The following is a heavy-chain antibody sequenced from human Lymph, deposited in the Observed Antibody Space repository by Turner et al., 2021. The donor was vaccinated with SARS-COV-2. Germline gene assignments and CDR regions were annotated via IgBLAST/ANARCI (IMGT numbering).Heavy chain of an antibody. CDR2: ISSSSSYI. D-gene: IGHD4-17*01. J-gene: IGHJ4*02. CDR1: GFPFSTYS. CDR3: ARDIPTTADYFDY. V-gene: IGHV3-21*01. Sequence: EVQPVESGGGLVTPGGSLRLSCAGSGFPFSTYSMNWVRQAQGKGLEWISSISSSSSYIYYADSVKGRFTISRDDAKNSLYLQMNSLRAEDTAVYYCARDIPTTADYFDYWGQGTLVTVSS.